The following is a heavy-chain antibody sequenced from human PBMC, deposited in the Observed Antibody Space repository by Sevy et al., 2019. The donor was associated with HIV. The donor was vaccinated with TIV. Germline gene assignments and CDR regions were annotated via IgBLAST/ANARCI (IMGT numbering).Heavy chain of an antibody. D-gene: IGHD3-10*01. CDR1: GFTFSGSA. V-gene: IGHV3-73*01. Sequence: GGSLRLSCAASGFTFSGSAMHWVRQASGKGLEWVGRIRSKANSYATAYAESVKGRFTISRDDSKNTAYLQMNSLKTEDTAVYYCTLTTAADYYGSGSTSVGWYWGQGTLVTVSS. CDR2: IRSKANSYAT. J-gene: IGHJ4*02. CDR3: TLTTAADYYGSGSTSVGWY.